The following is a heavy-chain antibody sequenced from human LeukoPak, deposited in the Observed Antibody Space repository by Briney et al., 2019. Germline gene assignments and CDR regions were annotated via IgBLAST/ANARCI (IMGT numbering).Heavy chain of an antibody. V-gene: IGHV3-11*01. CDR2: ISSSGSTI. Sequence: PGGSLRPSCAASGFTFSDYYMSWIRQAPGKGLEWVSYISSSGSTIYYADSVKGRFTISRDNPKNSLYLKMNSLRAKDTAVDYCARSYSSGWYGAFDIWGQGTMVTVSS. J-gene: IGHJ3*02. CDR3: ARSYSSGWYGAFDI. CDR1: GFTFSDYY. D-gene: IGHD6-19*01.